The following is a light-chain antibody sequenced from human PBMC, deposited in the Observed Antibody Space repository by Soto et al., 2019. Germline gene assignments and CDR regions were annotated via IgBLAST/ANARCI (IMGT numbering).Light chain of an antibody. CDR3: QQYYSYPLT. J-gene: IGKJ4*01. Sequence: AIRMTQSPSSFSASTGDRVTITCRASQGISSYLAWYKQKPGKAPKLLIYAASTLQSGVPSRFSGNGSGTNFTLTISCLQSEDFATYYCQQYYSYPLTFGGGTKVDIK. CDR1: QGISSY. CDR2: AAS. V-gene: IGKV1-8*01.